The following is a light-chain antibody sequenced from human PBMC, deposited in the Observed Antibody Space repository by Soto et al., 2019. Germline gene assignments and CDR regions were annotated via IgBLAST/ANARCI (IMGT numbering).Light chain of an antibody. CDR2: AAS. CDR3: QQTYRLPLT. CDR1: QGIRND. J-gene: IGKJ4*01. V-gene: IGKV1-17*02. Sequence: DIQMTQSPSSLSASVGDRVTITCRASQGIRNDLGWYQHKPGTAPQLLIFAASRLQTGVPLRFSGSGSGTNFTPTISNLHPEDFATYSRQQTYRLPLTFGGGTQVDIK.